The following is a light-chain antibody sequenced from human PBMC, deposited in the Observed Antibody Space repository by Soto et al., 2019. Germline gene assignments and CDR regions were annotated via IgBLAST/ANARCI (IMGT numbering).Light chain of an antibody. CDR3: LLDFRYFWA. V-gene: IGKV1-6*01. J-gene: IGKJ1*01. CDR1: QAIRTA. Sequence: AIQLTQSPSSLSASVGDRVTITCRASQAIRTALGWYQQKPGKVPKLLIYAASTLQIGVPSRFSGSGSGTDFTLTISSLQPEDFATYYCLLDFRYFWAFGQGTKVDIK. CDR2: AAS.